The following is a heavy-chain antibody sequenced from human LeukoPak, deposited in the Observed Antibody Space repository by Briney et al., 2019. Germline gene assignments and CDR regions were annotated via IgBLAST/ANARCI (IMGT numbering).Heavy chain of an antibody. CDR3: ARAIGSSGWFGRYYFDY. CDR1: GYTFTSYG. CDR2: ISAYNGNT. Sequence: ASVKVSCKASGYTFTSYGISWVRQAPGQGLEWMGWISAYNGNTNYAQKLQGRVTMTTDTSTSTAYMELRSLRSDDTAVYYCARAIGSSGWFGRYYFDYWGQGTLVTVSS. V-gene: IGHV1-18*01. J-gene: IGHJ4*02. D-gene: IGHD6-19*01.